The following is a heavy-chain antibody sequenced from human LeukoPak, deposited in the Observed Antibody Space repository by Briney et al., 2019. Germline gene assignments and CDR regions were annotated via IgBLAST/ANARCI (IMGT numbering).Heavy chain of an antibody. CDR3: ARSGVAGPPMGWFDP. CDR1: GFTFSSYS. J-gene: IGHJ5*02. CDR2: ISSSSSYL. Sequence: SGGSLRLSCAASGFTFSSYSMNWVRQAPGKGLEWVSSISSSSSYLYYADSVKGRFTISRDNAKNSLYLQMNSLRAEDTAVYYCARSGVAGPPMGWFDPWGQGTLVTVSS. V-gene: IGHV3-21*01. D-gene: IGHD6-19*01.